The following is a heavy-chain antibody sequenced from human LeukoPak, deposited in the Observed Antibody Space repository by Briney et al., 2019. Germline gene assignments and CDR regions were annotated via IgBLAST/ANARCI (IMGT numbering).Heavy chain of an antibody. CDR1: GFTFSSYG. D-gene: IGHD3-10*01. Sequence: GGSLRLSCAASGFTFSSYGMHWVRQAPGKGLEWVAVISYDGSNKYYADSVKGRFTISRDNSKNTLYLQMNSLRAEDTAVYYCARDEVLLWFGEPPGPYYYYGMDVWGQGTTVTVSS. CDR3: ARDEVLLWFGEPPGPYYYYGMDV. CDR2: ISYDGSNK. J-gene: IGHJ6*02. V-gene: IGHV3-30*03.